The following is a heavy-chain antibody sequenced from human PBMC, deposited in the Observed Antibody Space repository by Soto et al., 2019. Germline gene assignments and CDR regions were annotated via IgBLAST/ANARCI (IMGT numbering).Heavy chain of an antibody. CDR3: TTADCSTTCYAVDY. V-gene: IGHV3-15*01. CDR1: GFTFTNAW. J-gene: IGHJ4*02. CDR2: INTKTHGGTT. Sequence: GSLRLSCAASGFTFTNAWMNWVRQAPGKGLEWVGRINTKTHGGTTDYAAPVKGRFIISRDDSKSTLYPQMNSLKTEDTAVYYCTTADCSTTCYAVDYWGQGTLVTVSS. D-gene: IGHD2-2*01.